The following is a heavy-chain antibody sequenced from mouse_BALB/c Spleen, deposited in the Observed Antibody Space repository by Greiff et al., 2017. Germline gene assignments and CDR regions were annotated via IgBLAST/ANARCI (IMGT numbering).Heavy chain of an antibody. CDR1: GYAFSSYW. CDR3: ARKSTMITTGYFDY. J-gene: IGHJ2*01. V-gene: IGHV1-80*01. CDR2: IYPGDGDT. Sequence: QVHVKQSGAELVRPGSSVKISCKASGYAFSSYWMNWVKQRPGQGLEWIGQIYPGDGDTNYNGKFKGKATLTADKSSSTAYMQLSSLTSEDSAVYFCARKSTMITTGYFDYWGQGTTLTVSS. D-gene: IGHD2-4*01.